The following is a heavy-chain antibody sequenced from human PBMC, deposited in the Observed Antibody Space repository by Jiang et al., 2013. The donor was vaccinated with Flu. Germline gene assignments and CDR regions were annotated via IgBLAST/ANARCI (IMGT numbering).Heavy chain of an antibody. V-gene: IGHV4-39*02. CDR2: IYYSGST. D-gene: IGHD3-22*01. Sequence: SISSSSYYWGWIRQPPGKGLEWIGSIYYSGSTYYNPSLKSRVTISVDTSKNQFSLKLSSVTAADTAVYYCARERIEYYDSSGDFDYWGQGTLVTVSS. CDR3: ARERIEYYDSSGDFDY. J-gene: IGHJ4*02. CDR1: SISSSSYY.